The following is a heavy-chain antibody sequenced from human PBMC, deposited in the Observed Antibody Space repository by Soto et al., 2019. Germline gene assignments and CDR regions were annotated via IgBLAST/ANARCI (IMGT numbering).Heavy chain of an antibody. Sequence: ASETLSLTCTVSGGSISSYYWSWIRQPPGKGLEWIGYIYYSGSTNYNPSLKSRVTISVDTSKNQFSLKLSSVTAADTAVYYCARQTDYYCYNMDFWVKGTTVTVSS. CDR1: GGSISSYY. V-gene: IGHV4-59*01. D-gene: IGHD1-1*01. CDR2: IYYSGST. CDR3: ARQTDYYCYNMDF. J-gene: IGHJ6*03.